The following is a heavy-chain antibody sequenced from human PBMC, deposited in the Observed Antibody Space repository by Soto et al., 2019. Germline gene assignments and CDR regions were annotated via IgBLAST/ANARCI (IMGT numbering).Heavy chain of an antibody. V-gene: IGHV1-18*01. J-gene: IGHJ4*02. Sequence: QVQLVQSGAEVKKPGASVKVSCKASGYTFTSYAISWVRQAPGQGLEWVGWISAYNGNTNYAQKLQRRVTMTTGPSPSTAYMELRSLRSDDSAVYYCARDLPPVDYWGQGTLVTVSS. CDR3: ARDLPPVDY. CDR2: ISAYNGNT. CDR1: GYTFTSYA.